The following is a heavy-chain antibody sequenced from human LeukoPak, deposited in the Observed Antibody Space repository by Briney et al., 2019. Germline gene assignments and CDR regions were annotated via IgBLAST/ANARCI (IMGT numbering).Heavy chain of an antibody. CDR2: ISSSSSTI. CDR3: AWVDYGDYGGGLFDY. D-gene: IGHD4-17*01. J-gene: IGHJ4*02. V-gene: IGHV3-48*01. CDR1: GFTFSSFS. Sequence: GGSLRLSCAASGFTFSSFSMNWVRQAPGKGLEWVSYISSSSSTIYYADSVKGRFTISRDNAKNSLYLQMNSLRAEDTALYYCAWVDYGDYGGGLFDYWGQGTLVTVSS.